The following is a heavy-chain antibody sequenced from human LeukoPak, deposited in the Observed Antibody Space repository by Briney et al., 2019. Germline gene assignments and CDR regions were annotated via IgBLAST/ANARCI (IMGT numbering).Heavy chain of an antibody. CDR1: GFTFSDHY. J-gene: IGHJ4*02. V-gene: IGHV3-11*05. CDR2: ISTSSAFT. Sequence: PGGSLRLSCAASGFTFSDHYMSWIRQAPGKGLEWISYISTSSAFTNYADSVKGRFTISRDNAKNSLYLQMNSLRAEDTAVYYCARGRVGASGYWGQGTLVTVSS. CDR3: ARGRVGASGY. D-gene: IGHD1-26*01.